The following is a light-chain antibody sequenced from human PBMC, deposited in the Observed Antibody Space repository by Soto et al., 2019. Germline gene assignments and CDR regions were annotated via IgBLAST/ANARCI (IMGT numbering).Light chain of an antibody. CDR3: CSYAGSSTMV. Sequence: QSVLTQPASVSGSPGQSITISCTGSSSDVGTYNLVSWYQQHPGKAPKLIIYEGSKRPSGVSNRFSGSKSGNTASLTISGLQPEDEADYYCCSYAGSSTMVFGGGTKLTVL. CDR2: EGS. J-gene: IGLJ2*01. V-gene: IGLV2-23*01. CDR1: SSDVGTYNL.